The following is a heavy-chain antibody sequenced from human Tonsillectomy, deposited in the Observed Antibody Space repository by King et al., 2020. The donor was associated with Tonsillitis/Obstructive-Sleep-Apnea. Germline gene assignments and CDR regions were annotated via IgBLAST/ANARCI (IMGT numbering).Heavy chain of an antibody. Sequence: VQLVESGGGLVQPGGSLRLSCAASGFTFSSYAMHWVRQAPGKGLEYVSAISSNGGSTYYANSVKGRFTISRDNSKNTLYLQMGSLRAEDMAVYYCARDLGCCSGGSCYAFDYWGQGTLVTVSS. CDR3: ARDLGCCSGGSCYAFDY. CDR2: ISSNGGST. J-gene: IGHJ4*02. D-gene: IGHD2-15*01. V-gene: IGHV3-64*01. CDR1: GFTFSSYA.